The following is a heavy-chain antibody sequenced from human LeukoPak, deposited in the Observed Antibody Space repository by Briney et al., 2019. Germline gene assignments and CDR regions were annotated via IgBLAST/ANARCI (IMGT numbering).Heavy chain of an antibody. D-gene: IGHD2-21*01. J-gene: IGHJ4*02. CDR2: ILYDGSNK. CDR1: GFTFSNYG. Sequence: GGSRRLSCAGSGFTFSNYGMHWVRQVPGKGLEWVAAILYDGSNKTFADSVKGRFSISRDNSRKTLYLEMNSLRAEDTALYYCAKDDSQGGVDYWGQGTLVSVSS. CDR3: AKDDSQGGVDY. V-gene: IGHV3-30*18.